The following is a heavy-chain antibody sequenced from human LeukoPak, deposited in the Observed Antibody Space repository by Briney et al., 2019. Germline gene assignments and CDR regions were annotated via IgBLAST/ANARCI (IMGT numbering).Heavy chain of an antibody. Sequence: PGGSLRLSCVTSGFTFSAYGMHWVRQAPGKGLEWVAFVRYDGSSKFYADSVKGRFTTSRDNSKNTLCLQLNSLRPEDTAVYYCVKEEAKRFDYWGQGTLVTVSS. CDR1: GFTFSAYG. CDR3: VKEEAKRFDY. V-gene: IGHV3-30*02. J-gene: IGHJ4*02. D-gene: IGHD1-1*01. CDR2: VRYDGSSK.